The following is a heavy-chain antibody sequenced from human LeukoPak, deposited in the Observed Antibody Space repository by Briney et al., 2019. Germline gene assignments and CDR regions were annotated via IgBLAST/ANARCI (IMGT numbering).Heavy chain of an antibody. J-gene: IGHJ4*02. CDR1: GYTFTSYD. V-gene: IGHV1-8*01. D-gene: IGHD3-10*01. CDR3: ASHTYYYSSGSFAY. CDR2: MKPSSGNT. Sequence: PPASVKVSCKASGYTFTSYDINWVRQATGQGPEWMGWMKPSSGNTGYAQRFQGRVTMTRDTSINTAYLELSSLRSEDTAVYYCASHTYYYSSGSFAYWGQGTLVTVSS.